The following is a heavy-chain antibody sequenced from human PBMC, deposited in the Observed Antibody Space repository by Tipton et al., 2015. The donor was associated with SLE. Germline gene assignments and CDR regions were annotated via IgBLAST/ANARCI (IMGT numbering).Heavy chain of an antibody. V-gene: IGHV4-39*07. CDR3: ARAGGGDSNWFDP. J-gene: IGHJ5*02. Sequence: GSLRLSCTVSGGSISSSSYYWGWIRQPPGKGLEWIGSIYYSGSTYYNPSLKSRVTISVDTSKNQFSLKLSSVTAADTAVYYCARAGGGDSNWFDPWGQGTLVTVSS. CDR2: IYYSGST. D-gene: IGHD2-21*01. CDR1: GGSISSSSYY.